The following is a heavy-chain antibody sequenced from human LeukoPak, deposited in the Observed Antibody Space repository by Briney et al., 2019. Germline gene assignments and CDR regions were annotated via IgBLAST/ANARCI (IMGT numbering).Heavy chain of an antibody. Sequence: APLKVSCKASGGTFSSYAISWVRQAPGQGLEWMGGIIPIVGTANYAQKFRGRVTITADKSTSTAYMELSSLRSEDTAVYYCAIAVAGFDAFDIWGQGTMVTVSS. V-gene: IGHV1-69*06. CDR3: AIAVAGFDAFDI. CDR1: GGTFSSYA. D-gene: IGHD6-19*01. CDR2: IIPIVGTA. J-gene: IGHJ3*02.